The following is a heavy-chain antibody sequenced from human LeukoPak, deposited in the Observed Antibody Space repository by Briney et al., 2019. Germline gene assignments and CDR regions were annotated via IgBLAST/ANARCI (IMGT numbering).Heavy chain of an antibody. J-gene: IGHJ4*02. D-gene: IGHD1-26*01. V-gene: IGHV3-23*01. Sequence: GGSLRLSCAASGFTFRNYVMSWVRQTPGKGLEWVSAITGDGGGTNHADSVKGRFTISRDNSKSTLYLQMNSLRADDTAIYYCAKETSSGNFVTIDCWGQGALVTVSS. CDR1: GFTFRNYV. CDR3: AKETSSGNFVTIDC. CDR2: ITGDGGGT.